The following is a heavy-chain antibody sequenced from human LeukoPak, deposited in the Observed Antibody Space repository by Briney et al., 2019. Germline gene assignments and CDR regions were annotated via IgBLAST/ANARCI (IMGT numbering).Heavy chain of an antibody. CDR2: ISSSGSRT. CDR3: AKDRGGSGWYFDY. J-gene: IGHJ4*02. CDR1: GFTFGDYA. V-gene: IGHV3-23*01. Sequence: GGSLRLSCTASGFTFGDYAMSWVRQTPEKGLEWVSTISSSGSRTYYVDSVKGRFTVSRDNSNNTVYLQMNSLRAEDTAVYYCAKDRGGSGWYFDYWGQGTLVTVSS. D-gene: IGHD6-19*01.